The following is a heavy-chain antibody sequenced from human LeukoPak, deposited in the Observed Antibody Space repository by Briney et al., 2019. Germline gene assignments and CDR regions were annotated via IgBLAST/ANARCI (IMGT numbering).Heavy chain of an antibody. J-gene: IGHJ4*02. Sequence: GGSLRLSCAASGFTFSSYWMSWARQAPGRGLEWVANIKQDGSEKYYVDSVKGRFTISRDNAKKSLYLQMNSLRGEDTAIYYCAEGSNYGDSSFWGQGTLVTVSS. CDR1: GFTFSSYW. CDR3: AEGSNYGDSSF. V-gene: IGHV3-7*01. D-gene: IGHD4-17*01. CDR2: IKQDGSEK.